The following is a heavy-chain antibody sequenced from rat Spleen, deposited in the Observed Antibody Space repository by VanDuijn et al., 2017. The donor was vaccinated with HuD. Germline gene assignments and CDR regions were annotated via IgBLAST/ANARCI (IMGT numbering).Heavy chain of an antibody. CDR2: INYDGSST. Sequence: EVQSLESDGGLVQPGRSLKLPCTASGFTFSDYNMAWVRQAPTKGLEWVATINYDGSSTYYRDSVKGRFTISRDNAKSTLYLQMDSLRSEDTATYYCARWTVYYFDYWGQGVMVTVSS. CDR3: ARWTVYYFDY. CDR1: GFTFSDYN. V-gene: IGHV5-29*01. D-gene: IGHD1-1*01. J-gene: IGHJ2*01.